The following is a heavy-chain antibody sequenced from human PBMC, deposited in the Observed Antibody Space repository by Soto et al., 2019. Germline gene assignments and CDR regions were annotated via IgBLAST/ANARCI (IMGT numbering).Heavy chain of an antibody. V-gene: IGHV4-31*03. CDR3: ARYRFSGTRWSKFGH. Sequence: SETLSLTCTVSGVTVSSDAYYWSWIRQHPGRGLEWIGNIYHTGSTYYSPSLKSRVVISLDTSKNQFSLRLTSVTAADTAVYFCARYRFSGTRWSKFGHWGQGTLVTV. CDR1: GVTVSSDAYY. CDR2: IYHTGST. D-gene: IGHD3-16*02. J-gene: IGHJ4*02.